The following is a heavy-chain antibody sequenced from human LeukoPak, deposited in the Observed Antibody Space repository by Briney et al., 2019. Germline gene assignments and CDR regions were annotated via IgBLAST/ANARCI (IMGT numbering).Heavy chain of an antibody. CDR1: GFTFSSYE. Sequence: GGCLRLSCAASGFTFSSYEMNCVRQAPGKGLEWGSYISSSGRTIYYAESVKGGFTLSRDNAKNSLYLQMNSQRAEDTAVYYCAELGITMIGGVWGKGTTVTISS. CDR3: AELGITMIGGV. D-gene: IGHD3-10*02. V-gene: IGHV3-48*03. J-gene: IGHJ6*04. CDR2: ISSSGRTI.